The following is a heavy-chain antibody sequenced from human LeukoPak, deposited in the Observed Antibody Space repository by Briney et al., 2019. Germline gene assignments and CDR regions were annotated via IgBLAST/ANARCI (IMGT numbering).Heavy chain of an antibody. Sequence: ASVKVSCKASGYTFTGYYMHWVRQAPGQGLEWMGWINPNSGGTNYAQKFRGRVTMTRDTSISTAYMELSRLRSDDAAVYYCARRSSGWFYGMDVWGQGTTVTVSS. CDR2: INPNSGGT. CDR3: ARRSSGWFYGMDV. J-gene: IGHJ6*02. V-gene: IGHV1-2*02. D-gene: IGHD6-19*01. CDR1: GYTFTGYY.